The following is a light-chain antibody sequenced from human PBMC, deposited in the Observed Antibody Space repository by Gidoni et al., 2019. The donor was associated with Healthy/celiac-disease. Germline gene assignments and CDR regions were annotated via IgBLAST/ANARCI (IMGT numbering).Light chain of an antibody. V-gene: IGLV1-40*01. CDR1: SSNIVAGYD. J-gene: IGLJ3*02. CDR3: QSYDSSLSGWV. CDR2: GNS. Sequence: QSVLTQPPSVSGDPGQRVTISCTGSSSNIVAGYDVHWYQQLPGTAPKLLIYGNSNRPSGVPDRFSGSKSGTSASLAITGLQAEDEADYYCQSYDSSLSGWVFGGGTKLTVL.